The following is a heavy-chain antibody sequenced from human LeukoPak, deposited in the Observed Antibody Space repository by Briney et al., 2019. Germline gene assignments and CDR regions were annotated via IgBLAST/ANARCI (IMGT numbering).Heavy chain of an antibody. CDR1: DGSISSYY. CDR3: ARVPIGSYSQFDY. D-gene: IGHD1-26*01. CDR2: IYYSGST. Sequence: SETLSLTCTVSDGSISSYYWSWIRQPPGKALEWIGYIYYSGSTNYNPSLKSQVTISVDTSKNQFSLKLTSVTAADTAVYYCARVPIGSYSQFDYWGQGTLVTVSS. V-gene: IGHV4-59*01. J-gene: IGHJ4*02.